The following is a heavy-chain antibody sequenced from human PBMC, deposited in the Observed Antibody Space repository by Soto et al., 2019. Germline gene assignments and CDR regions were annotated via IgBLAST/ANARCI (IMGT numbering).Heavy chain of an antibody. CDR1: GFTFSSYN. CDR3: VLQGYDILTGNYLDC. CDR2: ISSSSYNI. J-gene: IGHJ4*02. V-gene: IGHV3-48*01. Sequence: GSLRLSCEASGFTFSSYNMNWVRQAPGKGLEWISYISSSSYNIYYADSVKGRFTVSRDNAKNSLYLQMNSLRAEDTAVYYCVLQGYDILTGNYLDCWGQGSLVTVSS. D-gene: IGHD3-9*01.